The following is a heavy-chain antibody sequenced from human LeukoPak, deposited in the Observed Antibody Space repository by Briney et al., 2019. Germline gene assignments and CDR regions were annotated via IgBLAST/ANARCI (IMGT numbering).Heavy chain of an antibody. CDR3: AVLHYYAMDV. J-gene: IGHJ6*02. V-gene: IGHV3-74*01. CDR2: INSDGSWT. D-gene: IGHD2-8*01. CDR1: GNYW. Sequence: GGSLRLSCAASGNYWMHWVRQVPGKGLVWVSHINSDGSWTSYADSVKGRFTISKDNAKNTVYLQMNSLRGEDAALYYCAVLHYYAMDVWGQGTTVTVSS.